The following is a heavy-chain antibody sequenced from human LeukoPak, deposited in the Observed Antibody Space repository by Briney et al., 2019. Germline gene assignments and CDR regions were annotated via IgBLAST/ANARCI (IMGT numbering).Heavy chain of an antibody. CDR2: MNPNSGNT. Sequence: GASVKVSCKASGYTFTSYDINWVRQATGQGLEWMGWMNPNSGNTGYAQKFQGRVTMTSNTSISTAYMELSSLRSEDTAVYYCARTYDILTGQFDYWGQGTLVTVSS. J-gene: IGHJ4*02. V-gene: IGHV1-8*01. CDR1: GYTFTSYD. D-gene: IGHD3-9*01. CDR3: ARTYDILTGQFDY.